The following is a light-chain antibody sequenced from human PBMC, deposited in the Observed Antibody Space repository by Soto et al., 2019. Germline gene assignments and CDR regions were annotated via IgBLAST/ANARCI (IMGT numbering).Light chain of an antibody. Sequence: DIQMTQSPSSLSASVGYRVTITCRASQGIDTYVAWFKQKPGKAPKLLIYVASNLQSGVPSRFSGSGSGTDFTLTISSLQPEDIATYYCQESYSTSFGQGTKVDI. CDR1: QGIDTY. CDR2: VAS. CDR3: QESYSTS. V-gene: IGKV1-39*01. J-gene: IGKJ1*01.